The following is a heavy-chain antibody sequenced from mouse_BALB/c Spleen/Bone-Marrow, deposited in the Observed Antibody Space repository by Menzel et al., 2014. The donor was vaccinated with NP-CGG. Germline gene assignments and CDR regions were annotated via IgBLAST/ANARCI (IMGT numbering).Heavy chain of an antibody. J-gene: IGHJ3*01. Sequence: VQLQQPGPELVKPGASVKISCKASGYSFTGYFMNWVMRSHGKSLEWIGRINPYNGDTFYNQKFKGKATLTVDKSSSTAHMELRSLASEDSAVYYCARGYYDSSSWFAYWGQGTLVTVSA. CDR2: INPYNGDT. CDR3: ARGYYDSSSWFAY. CDR1: GYSFTGYF. V-gene: IGHV1-20*02. D-gene: IGHD1-1*01.